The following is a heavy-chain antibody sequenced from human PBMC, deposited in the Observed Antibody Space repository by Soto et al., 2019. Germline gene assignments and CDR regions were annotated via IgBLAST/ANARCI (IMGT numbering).Heavy chain of an antibody. CDR3: ARQLYYYGSGSLDWFDP. CDR1: GGTFSSYA. Sequence: GASVKVSCKASGGTFSSYAISWVRQAPGQGLEWMGGIIPIFGTANYAQKFQGRVTITADESTSTAYMELSSLRSEDTAVYYCARQLYYYGSGSLDWFDPWGQGTLVTSPQ. J-gene: IGHJ5*02. D-gene: IGHD3-10*01. CDR2: IIPIFGTA. V-gene: IGHV1-69*13.